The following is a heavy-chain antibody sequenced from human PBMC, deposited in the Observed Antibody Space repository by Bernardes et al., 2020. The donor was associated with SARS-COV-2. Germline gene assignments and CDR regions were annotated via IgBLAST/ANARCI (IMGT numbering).Heavy chain of an antibody. D-gene: IGHD2-2*01. CDR2: IWYDGSNK. CDR3: ARDYCSSTSCYLSYGMDV. Sequence: SLRLSFAASGFTFSSYGMHWVRQAPGKGLEWVAVIWYDGSNKYYADSVKGRFTISRDNSKNTLYLQMNSLRAEDTAVYYCARDYCSSTSCYLSYGMDVWGQGTTVTVSS. V-gene: IGHV3-33*01. J-gene: IGHJ6*02. CDR1: GFTFSSYG.